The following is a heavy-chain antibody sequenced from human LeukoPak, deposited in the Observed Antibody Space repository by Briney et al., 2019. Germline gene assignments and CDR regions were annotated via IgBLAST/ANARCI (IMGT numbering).Heavy chain of an antibody. Sequence: SETLSLTCIVSGGSISSDYWSWIRQPPGKGLEWIGCIYYSGSTIYNPSLKSRVTISVDTSKNQFSLKLSSVTAADTAVYYCARHHYYDSSGYYYSNWFDPWGQGTLVTVSS. V-gene: IGHV4-59*08. D-gene: IGHD3-22*01. CDR3: ARHHYYDSSGYYYSNWFDP. CDR2: IYYSGST. CDR1: GGSISSDY. J-gene: IGHJ5*02.